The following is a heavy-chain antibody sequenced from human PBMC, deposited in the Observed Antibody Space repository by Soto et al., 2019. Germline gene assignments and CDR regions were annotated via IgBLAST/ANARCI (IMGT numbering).Heavy chain of an antibody. D-gene: IGHD2-2*01. V-gene: IGHV1-2*04. Sequence: PSVKVSCKASGYTFTGYYMHWVRQAPGQGLEWMGWINPNSGGTNYAQKFQGWVTMTRDTSISTAYMELSRLRSDDTAVYYCASTFRYCSSTSCHFDYWGQGTLVTVSS. J-gene: IGHJ4*02. CDR1: GYTFTGYY. CDR2: INPNSGGT. CDR3: ASTFRYCSSTSCHFDY.